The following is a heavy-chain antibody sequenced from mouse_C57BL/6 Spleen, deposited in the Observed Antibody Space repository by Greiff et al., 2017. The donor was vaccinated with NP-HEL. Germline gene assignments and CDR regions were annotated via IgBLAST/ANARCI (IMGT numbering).Heavy chain of an antibody. V-gene: IGHV1-63*01. D-gene: IGHD3-2*02. J-gene: IGHJ3*01. CDR3: ARDSSGTRFAY. CDR1: GYTFTNYW. Sequence: QVHVKQSGAELVRPGTSVKMSCKASGYTFTNYWIGWAKQRPGHGLEWIGDIYPGGGYTNYNEKFKGKATLTADKSSSTAYMQFSSLTSEDSAIYYCARDSSGTRFAYWGQGTLVTVSA. CDR2: IYPGGGYT.